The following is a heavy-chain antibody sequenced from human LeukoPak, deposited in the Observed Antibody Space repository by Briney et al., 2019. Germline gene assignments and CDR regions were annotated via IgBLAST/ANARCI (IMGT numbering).Heavy chain of an antibody. D-gene: IGHD3-10*01. CDR1: GFTFSSYG. CDR3: AKDRGFWFGELLLDY. Sequence: PGGSLRLSCAAFGFTFSSYGMSWVRQAPGKGLEWVSAISGSGGSTYYADSVKGRFTISRDNSKNTLYLQMNSLRAEDTAVYYCAKDRGFWFGELLLDYWGQGTLVTVSS. V-gene: IGHV3-23*01. J-gene: IGHJ4*02. CDR2: ISGSGGST.